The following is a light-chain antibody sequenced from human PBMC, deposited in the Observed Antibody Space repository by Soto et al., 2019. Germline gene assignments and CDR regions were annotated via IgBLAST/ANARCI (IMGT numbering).Light chain of an antibody. J-gene: IGLJ1*01. CDR2: EAS. Sequence: QSVLTQPPSVSVSPGQSVTIACTGTSTDFVSYNRASWYQQPPGKALRLLIYEASTRPSGVPGRFSGSKSGNTASLTISGLQAADEADYYCSLYTSENTYVFGTGTKVTVL. CDR1: STDFVSYNR. V-gene: IGLV2-18*01. CDR3: SLYTSENTYV.